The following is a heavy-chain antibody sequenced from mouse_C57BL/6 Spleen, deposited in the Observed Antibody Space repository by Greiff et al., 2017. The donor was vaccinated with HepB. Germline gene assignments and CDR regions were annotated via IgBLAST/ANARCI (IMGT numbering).Heavy chain of an antibody. CDR3: ARGGYGYDEGNYFDY. CDR1: GFSLTSYA. CDR2: LWSGGGT. D-gene: IGHD2-2*01. Sequence: VHLVESGPGLVAPSQSLSITCTVSGFSLTSYAISWVRQPPGKGLEWLGVLWSGGGTNYNSALKSRLSISKDNSKSQVFLKRNSLQTDDTARYYCARGGYGYDEGNYFDYWGQGTTLTVSS. V-gene: IGHV2-9-1*01. J-gene: IGHJ2*01.